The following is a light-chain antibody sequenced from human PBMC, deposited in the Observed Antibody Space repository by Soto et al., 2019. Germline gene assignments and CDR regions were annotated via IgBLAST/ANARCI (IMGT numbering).Light chain of an antibody. Sequence: DIQMTQSPSTLSASIVDRVTITCRASQSINSWLSWYQQRPGKAPKLLIYDASSLESGVPSRFSGSGSGTEFTLTINNLQPDDFATYYCQQYNYYSTFGQGTKVDIK. V-gene: IGKV1-5*01. CDR2: DAS. CDR1: QSINSW. CDR3: QQYNYYST. J-gene: IGKJ1*01.